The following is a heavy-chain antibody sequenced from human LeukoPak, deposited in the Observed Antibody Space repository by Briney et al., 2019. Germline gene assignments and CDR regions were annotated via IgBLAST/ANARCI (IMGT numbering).Heavy chain of an antibody. V-gene: IGHV3-11*04. CDR1: GFTFSDYY. CDR2: ISSSGSTI. CDR3: ARDLVDSSSPRDY. Sequence: GGSLRLSCAASGFTFSDYYMSWIRQAPGKGLEWVSYISSSGSTIYYADSVKGRFTISRDNAKNSLYLQMNSLRAEDTAVYYCARDLVDSSSPRDYWGQGTLVTVSS. J-gene: IGHJ4*02. D-gene: IGHD6-6*01.